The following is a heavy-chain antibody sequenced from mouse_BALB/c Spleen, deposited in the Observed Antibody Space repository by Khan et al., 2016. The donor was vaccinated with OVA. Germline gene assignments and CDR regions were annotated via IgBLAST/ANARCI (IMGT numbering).Heavy chain of an antibody. CDR2: VNPNTGNT. D-gene: IGHD2-14*01. CDR1: NYSFTLYY. V-gene: IGHV1-26*01. J-gene: IGHJ3*01. Sequence: VQLQQSGPDLVKPGASVKISCKASNYSFTLYYMSWVKQSHGKSLECIGRVNPNTGNTNYNQKFKGKAILIVDTSSSTAYMELRGLTSEDSAVYDCARGYDFFAYWGQGTLVTVSA. CDR3: ARGYDFFAY.